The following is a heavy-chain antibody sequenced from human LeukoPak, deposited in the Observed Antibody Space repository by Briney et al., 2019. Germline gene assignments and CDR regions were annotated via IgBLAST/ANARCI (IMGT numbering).Heavy chain of an antibody. J-gene: IGHJ6*02. CDR2: ITWGRDNL. CDR1: GFIFDDYA. CDR3: VKDLGSAMTSALALDV. V-gene: IGHV3-9*01. D-gene: IGHD2-15*01. Sequence: GGSLRLSCAVSGFIFDDYAMHWVRQAPGKGLEWVSGITWGRDNLAYAASVKGRFTISRDNRKNLLHLQMTSLRPDASAVYCCVKDLGSAMTSALALDVWGQGTTVTVSS.